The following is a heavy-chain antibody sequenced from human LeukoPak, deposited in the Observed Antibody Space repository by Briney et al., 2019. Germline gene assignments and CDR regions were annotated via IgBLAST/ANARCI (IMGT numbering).Heavy chain of an antibody. J-gene: IGHJ3*02. CDR1: SGSISSNYYY. D-gene: IGHD6-19*01. CDR3: ASASGLNDAFDI. V-gene: IGHV4-39*07. CDR2: IYYSGST. Sequence: KSSETLSLTCTVSSGSISSNYYYWGWIRQPPGKGLEWIENIYYSGSTYYNPSLRSRVTISIDTSKNQFSLKVKSVTAADTAVYYCASASGLNDAFDIWGQGTMVIVSS.